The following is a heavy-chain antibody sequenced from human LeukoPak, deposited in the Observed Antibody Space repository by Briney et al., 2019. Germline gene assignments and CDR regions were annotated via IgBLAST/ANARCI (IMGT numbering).Heavy chain of an antibody. D-gene: IGHD5-12*01. CDR2: IYYSGST. V-gene: IGHV4-59*08. Sequence: SETLSLTCTVSGCSISSYYWSWIRQPPGKGLEWIGHIYYSGSTNYNPSLKSRVTISVDTSKNQFSLKLSSVTAADTAVYYCARQPGRVLGYSGYDYYFDYWGQGTLVTVSS. CDR1: GCSISSYY. CDR3: ARQPGRVLGYSGYDYYFDY. J-gene: IGHJ4*02.